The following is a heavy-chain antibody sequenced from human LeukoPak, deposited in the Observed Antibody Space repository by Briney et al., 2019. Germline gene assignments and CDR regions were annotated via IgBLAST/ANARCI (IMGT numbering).Heavy chain of an antibody. D-gene: IGHD1-26*01. CDR2: ISSSSSYI. Sequence: TGGSLRLSCAASGFTFSSYSMNWVRQAPGKGLEWVSSISSSSSYIYYADSVKGRFTISRDNAKNSLYLQMNSLRAEDTAVYYCARDGFAVGPAVGALDYWGQGTLVTVSS. V-gene: IGHV3-21*01. J-gene: IGHJ4*02. CDR1: GFTFSSYS. CDR3: ARDGFAVGPAVGALDY.